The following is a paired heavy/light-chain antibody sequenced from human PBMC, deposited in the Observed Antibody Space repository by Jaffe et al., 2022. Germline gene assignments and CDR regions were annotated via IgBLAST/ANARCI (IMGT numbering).Heavy chain of an antibody. Sequence: QVQLQESGPGLVKPSETLSLTCAVSGYSISSGYYWGWIRQPPGKGLEWIGSIYHSGSTYYNPSLKSRVTISVDTSKNQFSLKLSSVTAADTAVYYCAKYCSSTSCYGYWGQGTLVTVSS. CDR3: AKYCSSTSCYGY. CDR2: IYHSGST. CDR1: GYSISSGYY. D-gene: IGHD2-2*01. V-gene: IGHV4-38-2*01. J-gene: IGHJ4*02.
Light chain of an antibody. J-gene: IGKJ4*01. Sequence: AIQLTQSPSSLSASVGDRVTITCRASQGISSALAWYQQKPGKAPKLLIYDASSLESGVPSRFSGSGSGTDFTLTISSLQPEDFATYYCQQFNNYPHFLTFGGGTKVEIK. V-gene: IGKV1D-13*01. CDR3: QQFNNYPHFLT. CDR1: QGISSA. CDR2: DAS.